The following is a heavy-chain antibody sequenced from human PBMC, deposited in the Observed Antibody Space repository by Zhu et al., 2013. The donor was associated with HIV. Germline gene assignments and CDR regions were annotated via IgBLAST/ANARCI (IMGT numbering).Heavy chain of an antibody. V-gene: IGHV1-18*01. CDR2: ISAYNGNT. Sequence: QVQLVQSGAEVKKPGASVKVSCKASGYTFTSYGISWVRQAPGQGLEWMGWISAYNGNTNYAQKLQGRVTMTTDTSTSTAYMELRSLRSDDTAVYYCARDPLGGYDSSGYYYRSPWFDYWGRGNPGHRLL. J-gene: IGHJ4*02. CDR1: GYTFTSYG. D-gene: IGHD3-22*01. CDR3: ARDPLGGYDSSGYYYRSPWFDY.